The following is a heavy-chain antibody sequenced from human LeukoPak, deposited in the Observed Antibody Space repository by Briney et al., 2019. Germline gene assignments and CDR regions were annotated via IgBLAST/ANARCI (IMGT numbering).Heavy chain of an antibody. V-gene: IGHV3-23*01. CDR2: ISVDGSNT. Sequence: GGSLRLSCAASGFTFSGYAMSWVRQAPGKGLEWVSAISVDGSNTYYADSVKGQFTISRDNSKNTLYLQMNSLSAEDTAVYYCAKYYDTSGRRAFDIWGQGTMVTVSS. CDR1: GFTFSGYA. CDR3: AKYYDTSGRRAFDI. J-gene: IGHJ3*02. D-gene: IGHD3-22*01.